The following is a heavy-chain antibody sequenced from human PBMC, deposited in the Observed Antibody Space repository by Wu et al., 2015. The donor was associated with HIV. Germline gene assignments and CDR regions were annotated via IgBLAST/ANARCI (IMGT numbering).Heavy chain of an antibody. Sequence: QVQLVQSRAEVKKPGASVKVSCTAFGYTFINNFLHWVRQAPGQGPEWMGVINPRSDSTTYAQALEGRLTMTRDTSKNTMYMELSSLRSDDTATYYCARERVDYDSGGYRAHRGYYFDYWGQGTLVIVSS. CDR1: GYTFINNF. J-gene: IGHJ4*02. V-gene: IGHV1-46*01. CDR2: INPRSDST. CDR3: ARERVDYDSGGYRAHRGYYFDY. D-gene: IGHD3-22*01.